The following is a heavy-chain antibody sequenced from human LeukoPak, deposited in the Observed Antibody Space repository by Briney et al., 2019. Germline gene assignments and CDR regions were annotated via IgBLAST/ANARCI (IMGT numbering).Heavy chain of an antibody. CDR1: GGSFSGYY. D-gene: IGHD6-19*01. V-gene: IGHV4-34*01. CDR3: ARHSGSGWYPSNWFDP. Sequence: SETLSLTCAVYGGSFSGYYWSWIRQPPGKGLEWIGEINHSGSTNYNPSLKSRVTMSLDTSKNQFSLKLSSVTAADTAVYYCARHSGSGWYPSNWFDPWGQGTLVTVSS. J-gene: IGHJ5*02. CDR2: INHSGST.